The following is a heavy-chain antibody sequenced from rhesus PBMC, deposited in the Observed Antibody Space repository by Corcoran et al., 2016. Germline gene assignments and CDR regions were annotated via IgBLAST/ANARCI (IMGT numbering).Heavy chain of an antibody. CDR3: TRDWSATWTTGFDY. CDR1: GFTFSDYY. D-gene: IGHD1-38*01. V-gene: IGHV3S22*01. Sequence: EVQLVQSGGDLVQPGGSLRLSCAASGFTFSDYYMIWVRLAPGKGQEWLGFIKNKSNGGKAEYAASVKGIFTISRNDSKSIASLQMNSLKTEDTAVYYCTRDWSATWTTGFDYWGQGVLVTVSS. J-gene: IGHJ4*01. CDR2: IKNKSNGGKA.